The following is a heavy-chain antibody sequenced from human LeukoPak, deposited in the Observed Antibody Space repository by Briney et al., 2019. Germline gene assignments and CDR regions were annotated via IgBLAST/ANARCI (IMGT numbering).Heavy chain of an antibody. V-gene: IGHV4-38-2*02. CDR2: IYHSGST. Sequence: SSETLSLTCTVSGYSISSGYYWGWIRQPPGKGLEWIGSIYHSGSTYYNPSLKSRVTISVDTSKNQFSLKLSSVTAADTAVYYCARDHPPFDYWGQGTLVTVSS. CDR1: GYSISSGYY. J-gene: IGHJ4*02. CDR3: ARDHPPFDY.